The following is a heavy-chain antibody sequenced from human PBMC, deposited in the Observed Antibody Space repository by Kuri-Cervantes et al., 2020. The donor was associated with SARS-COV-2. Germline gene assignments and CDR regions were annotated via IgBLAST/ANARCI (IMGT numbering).Heavy chain of an antibody. Sequence: GAVGVWCGACGFTVSSYEMNWGRQAPGKGPEWVSYIGSSGSTIYYADSVKGRFTISRVNAKNSLYLQMNSLRAEDTAVYYFARYCSSTSCHRIPGVLDYWGQGTLVTVS. CDR3: ARYCSSTSCHRIPGVLDY. CDR2: IGSSGSTI. J-gene: IGHJ4*02. V-gene: IGHV3-48*03. D-gene: IGHD2-2*01. CDR1: GFTVSSYE.